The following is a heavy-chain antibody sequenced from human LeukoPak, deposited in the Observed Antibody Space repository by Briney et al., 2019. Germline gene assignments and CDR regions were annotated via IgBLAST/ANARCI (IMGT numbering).Heavy chain of an antibody. CDR1: GGSISSYY. D-gene: IGHD6-13*01. J-gene: IGHJ3*02. V-gene: IGHV4-4*09. Sequence: SETLSLTCTVSGGSISSYYWSWIRQPPGKGLEWIGYIYTSGSTNYNPSLKSRVTISVDTSKNQFSLKLSSVTAADTAVYYCARQQLDHAFDIWGQGTMVTVSS. CDR2: IYTSGST. CDR3: ARQQLDHAFDI.